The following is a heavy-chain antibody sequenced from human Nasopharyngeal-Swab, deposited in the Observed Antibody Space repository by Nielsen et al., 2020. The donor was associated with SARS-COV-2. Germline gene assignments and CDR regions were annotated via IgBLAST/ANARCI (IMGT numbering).Heavy chain of an antibody. CDR2: ISGSGGST. D-gene: IGHD4-17*01. Sequence: GESLKISCAASGFTFSSYAMSWVRQAPGKGLEWVSAISGSGGSTYYADSVKGRFTISRDNSKNTLYLQMNSLRAEDTAVHYCAKSKGYYGDYYFDYWGQGTLVTVSS. V-gene: IGHV3-23*01. CDR1: GFTFSSYA. CDR3: AKSKGYYGDYYFDY. J-gene: IGHJ4*02.